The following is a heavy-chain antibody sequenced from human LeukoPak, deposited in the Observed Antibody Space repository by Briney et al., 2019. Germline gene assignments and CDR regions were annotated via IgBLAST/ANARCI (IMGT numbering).Heavy chain of an antibody. V-gene: IGHV3-23*01. CDR2: IGGSGGTT. J-gene: IGHJ4*02. CDR1: GFTFSTYA. D-gene: IGHD6-13*01. Sequence: GGSLRLSCAASGFTFSTYAMSWVRQAPGKGLEWVLDIGGSGGTTYYADSVKGRFTISRDNSKNTLYLQMNSLRAEDTAVYYCAKARSSNWSFDYWGQGTLVAVPS. CDR3: AKARSSNWSFDY.